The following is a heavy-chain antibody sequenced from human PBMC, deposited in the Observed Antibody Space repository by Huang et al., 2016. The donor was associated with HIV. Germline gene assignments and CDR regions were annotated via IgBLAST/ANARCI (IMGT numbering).Heavy chain of an antibody. Sequence: QLRESGPGLVTPSETLSLTCSASGTSMTSSTFYWGWFRQPPGRGLAWFGSVYFLGNTYYNRALKSRVTISRDTANKQYSMRLTSVTAADTAVYFCAREVRSVDTDRPDGYYYRGLDVWGQGTTVIVSS. CDR1: GTSMTSSTFY. CDR2: VYFLGNT. D-gene: IGHD2-2*03. J-gene: IGHJ6*02. V-gene: IGHV4-39*02. CDR3: AREVRSVDTDRPDGYYYRGLDV.